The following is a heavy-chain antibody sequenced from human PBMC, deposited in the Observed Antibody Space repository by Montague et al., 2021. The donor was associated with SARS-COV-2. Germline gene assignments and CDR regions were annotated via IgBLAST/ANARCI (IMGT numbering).Heavy chain of an antibody. J-gene: IGHJ2*01. V-gene: IGHV4-34*01. CDR2: INHSGST. D-gene: IGHD6-6*01. CDR3: ARGRRIADRPSDGYFDL. CDR1: GGSFSGYY. Sequence: SETLSLTCAVYGGSFSGYYWSWIRQPPGKGLEWIGEINHSGSTNYNPSLKSRVTISVDTSKNQFSLKLSSVTAADTAVYYCARGRRIADRPSDGYFDLWGRGTLVTVSS.